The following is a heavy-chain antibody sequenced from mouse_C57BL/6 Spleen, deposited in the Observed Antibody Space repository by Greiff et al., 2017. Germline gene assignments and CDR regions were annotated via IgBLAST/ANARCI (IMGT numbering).Heavy chain of an antibody. CDR1: GYSITSGYY. Sequence: EVKLQESGPGLVKPSQSLSLPCSVTGYSITSGYYWNWIRQFPGNKLEWMGYISYDGSNNYNPSLKNRISITRDTSKNQFFLKLNSVTTEDTDTYYCAREGDDYGLDYWGQGTTLTVSS. J-gene: IGHJ2*01. D-gene: IGHD2-4*01. V-gene: IGHV3-6*01. CDR3: AREGDDYGLDY. CDR2: ISYDGSN.